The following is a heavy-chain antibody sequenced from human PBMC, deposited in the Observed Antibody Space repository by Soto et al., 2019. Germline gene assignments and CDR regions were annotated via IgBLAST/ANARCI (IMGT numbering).Heavy chain of an antibody. CDR2: IYYSGST. J-gene: IGHJ4*01. CDR1: DGYMISYY. CDR3: AREAGVVGANYFDY. V-gene: IGHV4-59*12. D-gene: IGHD2-15*01. Sequence: MQSLTWPDADGYMISYYGGWIRPTPGKGLEWIGYIYYSGSTNYNPSLKSRVTISVDTSKNQFSLKLSSVTAADTAVYYCAREAGVVGANYFDYWGQRTLVT.